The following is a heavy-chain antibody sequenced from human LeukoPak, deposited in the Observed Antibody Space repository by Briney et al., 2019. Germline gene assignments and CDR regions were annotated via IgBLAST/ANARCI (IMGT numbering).Heavy chain of an antibody. CDR3: AMQQHYAFDI. Sequence: GGSLRLSCAASGFTFGNSWVHWVRQAPGKGLVWVSLINADGSTTTYADSVKGRFTISRDNARNTVSLQMNSLTIEDTAVYYCAMQQHYAFDIWGQGTMVTVSS. V-gene: IGHV3-74*01. J-gene: IGHJ3*02. D-gene: IGHD6-13*01. CDR2: INADGSTT. CDR1: GFTFGNSW.